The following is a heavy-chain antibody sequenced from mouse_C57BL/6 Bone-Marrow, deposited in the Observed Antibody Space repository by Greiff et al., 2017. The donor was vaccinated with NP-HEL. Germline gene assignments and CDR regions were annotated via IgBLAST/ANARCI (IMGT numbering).Heavy chain of an antibody. V-gene: IGHV5-6*01. D-gene: IGHD2-3*01. CDR1: GFTFSSYG. Sequence: EVQLQESGGDLVKPGGSLKLSCAASGFTFSSYGMSWVRQTPDKRLEWVATISSGGSYTYYPDSVKGRFTISRDNAKNTLYLQMSSLKSEDTAMYYCARRGLLQYFDVWGTGTTVTVSS. CDR2: ISSGGSYT. J-gene: IGHJ1*03. CDR3: ARRGLLQYFDV.